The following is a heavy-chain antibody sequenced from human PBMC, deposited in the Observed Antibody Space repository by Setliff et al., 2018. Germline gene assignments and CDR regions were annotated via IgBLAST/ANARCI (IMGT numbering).Heavy chain of an antibody. J-gene: IGHJ4*02. Sequence: GGSLRLSCAASGFTFNNYWMHWVRQAPGKGLVWVSGLSSDGSVTVYPDSVKGRFTISRGNARNILFLQMNSLRVEDTAMYYCARDFMTVTTSDYWGPGTLVTVSS. CDR2: LSSDGSVT. CDR1: GFTFNNYW. D-gene: IGHD4-17*01. CDR3: ARDFMTVTTSDY. V-gene: IGHV3-74*01.